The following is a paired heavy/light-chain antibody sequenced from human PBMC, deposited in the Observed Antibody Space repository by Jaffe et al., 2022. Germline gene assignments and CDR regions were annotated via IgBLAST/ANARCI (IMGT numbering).Heavy chain of an antibody. D-gene: IGHD1-7*01. CDR3: AGNWNYGNDY. CDR2: IRSDGTNQ. Sequence: QVQLVESGGGVVQPGGSLTLSCAASGFTFSSFFMHWVRQAPGKGLEWVAFIRSDGTNQYYPDSVRGRFTVSRDNAKNTLYLQMNNLRTEDTAVYYCAGNWNYGNDYWGQGTLVTVSS. V-gene: IGHV3-30*02. CDR1: GFTFSSFF. J-gene: IGHJ4*02.
Light chain of an antibody. CDR1: SSDVGGYNY. CDR2: EVN. J-gene: IGLJ1*01. V-gene: IGLV2-8*01. CDR3: SAFAGNTNYI. Sequence: QSALTQPPSASGSPGQSVTISCTGTSSDVGGYNYVSWHQQHPGKAPKLMIYEVNKRPSGVPDRFSGSKSGNTASLTVSGLQAEDEADYYCSAFAGNTNYIFGTGTKVTVL.